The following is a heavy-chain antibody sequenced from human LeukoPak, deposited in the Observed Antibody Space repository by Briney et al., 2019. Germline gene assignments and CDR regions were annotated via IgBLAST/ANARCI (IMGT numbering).Heavy chain of an antibody. V-gene: IGHV4-61*02. Sequence: SETLSLTCTVSGGSISSGSYYWSWIRQPAGKGLEWIGRIYTSGSTNYNPSLKSRVTISVDTSKNQFSLKLSSVTAADTAVYYCARLAVAATGAFDIWGQGTMVTVSS. J-gene: IGHJ3*02. CDR2: IYTSGST. CDR1: GGSISSGSYY. D-gene: IGHD2-15*01. CDR3: ARLAVAATGAFDI.